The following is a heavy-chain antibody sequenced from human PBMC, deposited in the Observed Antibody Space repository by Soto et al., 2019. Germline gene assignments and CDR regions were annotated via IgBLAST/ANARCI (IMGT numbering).Heavy chain of an antibody. D-gene: IGHD6-19*01. J-gene: IGHJ4*02. V-gene: IGHV6-1*01. CDR3: ARGWIKNIAVAGPYYFDY. Sequence: SQTLSLTCAISGDSVSSNSAAWNWIRQSPSRGLEWLGRTYYRSKWYNDYAVSVKSRITINPDTSKNQYSLQLNSVTPEDTAVYYCARGWIKNIAVAGPYYFDYWGQGTLVTVSS. CDR2: TYYRSKWYN. CDR1: GDSVSSNSAA.